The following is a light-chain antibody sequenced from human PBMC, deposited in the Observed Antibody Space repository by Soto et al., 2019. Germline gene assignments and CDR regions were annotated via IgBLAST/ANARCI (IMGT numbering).Light chain of an antibody. J-gene: IGKJ1*01. CDR1: QSISSY. Sequence: DLQMTQSPSSVSASVGDRVTITCRASQSISSYLNWYQQKPGKAPKLLIYDASSLQSGVPSRISGSGAGTDFTLTISILQPEDFAAYYCQQSYSTPQTFGQGTKVEIK. V-gene: IGKV1-39*01. CDR2: DAS. CDR3: QQSYSTPQT.